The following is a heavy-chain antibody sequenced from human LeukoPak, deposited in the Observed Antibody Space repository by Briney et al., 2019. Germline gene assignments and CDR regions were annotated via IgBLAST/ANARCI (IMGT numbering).Heavy chain of an antibody. CDR2: IWYDGSNK. D-gene: IGHD2-15*01. Sequence: GGSLRLSCAASGFTLWSYVMSWVRQAPGKGLEWVAVIWYDGSNKYYADSVKGRFTISRDNPKNTLYLQMNSLRAEDTAVYYCARAGYCSGGACYGMDYWGQGTLVTV. J-gene: IGHJ4*02. V-gene: IGHV3-33*08. CDR1: GFTLWSYV. CDR3: ARAGYCSGGACYGMDY.